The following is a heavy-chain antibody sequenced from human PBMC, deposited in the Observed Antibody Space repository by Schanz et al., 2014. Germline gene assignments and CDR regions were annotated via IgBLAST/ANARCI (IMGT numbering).Heavy chain of an antibody. Sequence: EVQLVESGGGLVKPGGSLRLSCAASGFTFLTYGMNWVRQAPGKGLEWLSYISRDGTTSYYADSVKGRFTISRDNAKNSLYLEMTSLRGEDTAVYYCARENLNWEAFDIWGQGTVVTVSS. J-gene: IGHJ3*02. CDR1: GFTFLTYG. CDR2: ISRDGTTS. V-gene: IGHV3-21*05. CDR3: ARENLNWEAFDI. D-gene: IGHD7-27*01.